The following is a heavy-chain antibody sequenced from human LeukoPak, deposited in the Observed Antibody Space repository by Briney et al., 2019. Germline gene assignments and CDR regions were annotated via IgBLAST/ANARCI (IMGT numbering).Heavy chain of an antibody. CDR1: GGSIRSSSYY. V-gene: IGHV4-39*07. J-gene: IGHJ4*02. CDR3: AKEDYSNPAGYFDY. CDR2: IYYSGIT. Sequence: PSETLSLTCTVSGGSIRSSSYYWGWIRQPPGKGLEWIGSIYYSGITYYNPSLKSRVTISVDTSKKQFSLKLSSVTAADTAVYYCAKEDYSNPAGYFDYWGQGTLVTVSS. D-gene: IGHD4-11*01.